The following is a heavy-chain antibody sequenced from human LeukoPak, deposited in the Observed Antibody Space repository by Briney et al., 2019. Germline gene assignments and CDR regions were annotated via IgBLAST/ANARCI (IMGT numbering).Heavy chain of an antibody. CDR2: ISVNGDKT. CDR3: LKDPTGTWSFDH. J-gene: IGHJ4*02. CDR1: GFTFSGHF. Sequence: GGSLRLSCSASGFTFSGHFMHWVRQAPGKGLEYVSSISVNGDKTLYAEPVKGRFTISRDNSKNTLYLQLSSLRLEDTAIYYCLKDPTGTWSFDHWGQGTLLTVSS. D-gene: IGHD1-1*01. V-gene: IGHV3-64D*06.